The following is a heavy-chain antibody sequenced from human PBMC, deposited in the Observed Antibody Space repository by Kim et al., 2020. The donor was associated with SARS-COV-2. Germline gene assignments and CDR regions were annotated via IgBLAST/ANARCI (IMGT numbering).Heavy chain of an antibody. CDR2: ISSSSSYI. CDR1: GFTFSSYS. V-gene: IGHV3-21*01. J-gene: IGHJ4*02. CDR3: ARDQPGGVIAQVDY. Sequence: GGSLRLSCAASGFTFSSYSMNWVRQAPGKGLEWVSSISSSSSYIYYADSVKGRFTISRDNAKNSLYLQMNSLRAEDTAVYYCARDQPGGVIAQVDYWGQGTLVTVSS. D-gene: IGHD3-16*02.